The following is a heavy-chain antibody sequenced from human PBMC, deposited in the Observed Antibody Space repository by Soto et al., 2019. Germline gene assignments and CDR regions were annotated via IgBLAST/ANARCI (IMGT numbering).Heavy chain of an antibody. CDR3: SRKLPQVGIVVVVAATHGAFDI. V-gene: IGHV1-3*01. J-gene: IGHJ3*02. Sequence: TSVKVSSKASGYTFTSYAMHWLRQAPGKRLEWTGWINDGNGNTKYSQKFQGRVTITRDTSASTAYIELSSLRSEDTAVYYCSRKLPQVGIVVVVAATHGAFDIWGQGTMVTVSS. CDR1: GYTFTSYA. CDR2: INDGNGNT. D-gene: IGHD2-15*01.